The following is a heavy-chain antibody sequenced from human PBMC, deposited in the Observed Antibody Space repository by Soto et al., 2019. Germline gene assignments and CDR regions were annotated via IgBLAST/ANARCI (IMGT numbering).Heavy chain of an antibody. V-gene: IGHV1-18*01. CDR3: ATKGKTTVTTRGYYYYMDV. CDR1: GYTFTSYG. Sequence: ASVKVSCKASGYTFTSYGISWVRQAPGQGLEWMGWISAYNGNTNYAQKLQGRVTMTTDTSTSTAYMELSSLRSEDTAVYYCATKGKTTVTTRGYYYYMDVWGKGTTVNVSS. D-gene: IGHD4-17*01. J-gene: IGHJ6*03. CDR2: ISAYNGNT.